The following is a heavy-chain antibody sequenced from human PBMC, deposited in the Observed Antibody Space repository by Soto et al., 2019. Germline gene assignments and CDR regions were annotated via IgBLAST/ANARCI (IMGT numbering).Heavy chain of an antibody. CDR3: ARVSADCGGDCFFDY. CDR1: GYTFTSYY. Sequence: ASVKVSCKASGYTFTSYYMHWVRQAPGQGLEWMGIINPSGGSTSYAQKFQGRVTMTRDTSTSTVYMELSSLRSEDTAVYYCARVSADCGGDCFFDYWGQGTLVTVSS. CDR2: INPSGGST. J-gene: IGHJ4*02. D-gene: IGHD2-21*02. V-gene: IGHV1-46*01.